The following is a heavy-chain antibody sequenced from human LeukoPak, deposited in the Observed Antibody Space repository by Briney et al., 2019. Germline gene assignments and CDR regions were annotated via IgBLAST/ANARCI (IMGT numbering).Heavy chain of an antibody. CDR3: ARAREIDEKLLLLRAGNYYYYMDV. J-gene: IGHJ6*03. Sequence: GGSLRLSCAASGFTFSSYAMHWVRQAPGKGLEWVAVISYDGGNKYYVDSVKGRFTISRDNSKNTLYLQMNSLRAEDTAVYYCARAREIDEKLLLLRAGNYYYYMDVWGKGTTVTVSS. V-gene: IGHV3-30-3*01. CDR2: ISYDGGNK. D-gene: IGHD1-26*01. CDR1: GFTFSSYA.